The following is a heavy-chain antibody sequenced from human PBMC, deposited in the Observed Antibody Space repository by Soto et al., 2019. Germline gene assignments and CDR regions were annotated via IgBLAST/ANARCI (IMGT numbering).Heavy chain of an antibody. D-gene: IGHD2-15*01. J-gene: IGHJ6*03. Sequence: PGGSLRLSCAASGFTFSSYGMHWVCQAPGKGLEWVAVISYDGSNKYYADSVKGRFTISRDNSKNTLYLQMNSLRAEDTAVYYCAKDWGYCSGGSCYQYYYYYMDVWGKGTTVTVSS. CDR1: GFTFSSYG. CDR2: ISYDGSNK. CDR3: AKDWGYCSGGSCYQYYYYYMDV. V-gene: IGHV3-30*18.